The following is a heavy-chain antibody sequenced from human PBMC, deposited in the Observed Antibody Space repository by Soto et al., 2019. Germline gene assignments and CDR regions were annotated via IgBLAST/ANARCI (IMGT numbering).Heavy chain of an antibody. CDR2: ITGSGGST. J-gene: IGHJ4*02. D-gene: IGHD2-15*01. V-gene: IGHV3-23*01. CDR1: GFTFSSYA. Sequence: EVQLLESGGGLVQPGGSLRLSCAASGFTFSSYAMSWVRQAPGKGLEWVSGITGSGGSTYYADSVKGRFTISRDKSKNTRYLQMNSLRTEDTAVYYCERGYCGGGSCYSPFDWGQGTLVTVSS. CDR3: ERGYCGGGSCYSPFD.